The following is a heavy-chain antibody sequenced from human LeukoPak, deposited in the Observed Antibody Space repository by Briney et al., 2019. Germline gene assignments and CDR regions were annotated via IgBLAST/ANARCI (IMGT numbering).Heavy chain of an antibody. V-gene: IGHV1-46*01. CDR2: INPSGGTT. D-gene: IGHD1-26*01. CDR1: GYTFTNYY. CDR3: ARGRIVGPTGGFDY. J-gene: IGHJ4*02. Sequence: GASVKVSCKASGYTFTNYYLHWVRQAPGQGLEWMGIINPSGGTTSYAQKFQGRVTMTRDTSTSAVYMELSSLRSEDTAVYYCARGRIVGPTGGFDYWGQGTLVTVSS.